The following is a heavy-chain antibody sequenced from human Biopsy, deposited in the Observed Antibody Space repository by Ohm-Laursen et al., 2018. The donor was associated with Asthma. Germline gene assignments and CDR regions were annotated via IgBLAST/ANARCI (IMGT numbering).Heavy chain of an antibody. CDR3: ARQSGQEYGDSIPFDT. CDR2: VSSDGHNK. CDR1: GFVFSRCG. D-gene: IGHD3-22*01. Sequence: SLRLSCAASGFVFSRCGMHWVRQGPGKGLEWVALVSSDGHNKYYEDSVKGRFTISRDNSRNRLYLQINSLTVEDSAVYFCARQSGQEYGDSIPFDTWGQGPKVAVSS. V-gene: IGHV3-30*03. J-gene: IGHJ3*02.